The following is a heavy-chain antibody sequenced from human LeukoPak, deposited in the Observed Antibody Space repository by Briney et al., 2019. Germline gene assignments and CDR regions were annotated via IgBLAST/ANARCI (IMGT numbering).Heavy chain of an antibody. CDR3: TAGPDCSSTSCLFEF. D-gene: IGHD2-2*01. J-gene: IGHJ4*02. CDR1: GYMFTELP. Sequence: ASVKVSCKVSGYMFTELPIHWVRQTPAIGLEWMGGFDPADGEPVYAKNFKDRLTMTEDTSTETAYMELRGLGSEDAAVYYCTAGPDCSSTSCLFEFWGQGTLVTVSS. V-gene: IGHV1-24*01. CDR2: FDPADGEP.